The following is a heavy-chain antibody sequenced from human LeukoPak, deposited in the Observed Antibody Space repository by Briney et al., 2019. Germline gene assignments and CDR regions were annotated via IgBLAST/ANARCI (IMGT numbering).Heavy chain of an antibody. CDR3: AREGRLRGFDY. CDR2: IYYSGST. CDR1: GGSISNYY. V-gene: IGHV4-59*12. J-gene: IGHJ4*02. Sequence: SETLSLTCTVSGGSISNYYWSWIRQPPGKGLEWIGYIYYSGSTNYNPPLKSRVTKSIDTSKNQFSLKLSSVTAADTAVYYCAREGRLRGFDYWGQGTLVTVSS. D-gene: IGHD4-17*01.